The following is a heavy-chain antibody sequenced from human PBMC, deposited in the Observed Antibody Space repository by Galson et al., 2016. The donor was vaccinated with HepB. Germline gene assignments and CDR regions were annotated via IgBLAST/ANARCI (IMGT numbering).Heavy chain of an antibody. V-gene: IGHV3-21*01. Sequence: SLRLSCAASGFTFSSYSMNWVRQAPGKGLEWVSSISASSGFIYYADSVKGRFTMSRDNAKNSLYLQMNSLRVEDTAVYYCARGSGVVIPAAVADFWGQGTLVTVSS. CDR1: GFTFSSYS. D-gene: IGHD2-2*01. CDR3: ARGSGVVIPAAVADF. CDR2: ISASSGFI. J-gene: IGHJ4*02.